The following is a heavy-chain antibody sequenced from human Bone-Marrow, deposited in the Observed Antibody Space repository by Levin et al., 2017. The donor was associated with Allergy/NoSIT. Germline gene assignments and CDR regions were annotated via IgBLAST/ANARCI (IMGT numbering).Heavy chain of an antibody. CDR3: ATGEDYSGSYFAWGFDY. V-gene: IGHV1-3*01. J-gene: IGHJ4*02. CDR2: INAGNGNT. Sequence: ASVKVSCKASGYTFTSYAMHWVRQAPGQRLEWMGWINAGNGNTKYSQKFQGRVTITRDTSASTAYMELSSLRSEDTAVYYCATGEDYSGSYFAWGFDYWGQGTLVTVSS. CDR1: GYTFTSYA. D-gene: IGHD1-26*01.